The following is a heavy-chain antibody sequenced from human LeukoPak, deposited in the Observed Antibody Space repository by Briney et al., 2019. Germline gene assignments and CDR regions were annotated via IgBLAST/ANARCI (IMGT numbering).Heavy chain of an antibody. CDR2: INPSGGST. J-gene: IGHJ4*02. CDR3: AGGSGGVYYFDY. D-gene: IGHD2-15*01. Sequence: ASVKVSCKASGYTFTSYYMHWVRQAPGQGLEWMGIINPSGGSTSYAQKFQGRVTMTRDTSTSTVYMELSSLRSEDTAVYCCAGGSGGVYYFDYWGQGTLVTVSP. CDR1: GYTFTSYY. V-gene: IGHV1-46*01.